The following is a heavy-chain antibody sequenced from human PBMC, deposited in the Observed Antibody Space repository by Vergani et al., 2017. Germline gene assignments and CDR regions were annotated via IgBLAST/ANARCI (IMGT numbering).Heavy chain of an antibody. CDR2: IKSDGRT. V-gene: IGHV3-66*02. Sequence: VELLESGGGLAQPGGSLRVSCSASGFRVTTYYMSWVRQAPGKVLEWVSVIKSDGRTSYAESVRGRFTISRDTSRNAVYLQMNILRVEDTGVYYCTRSECSGTTCYGHYFDLWGHGILVTVSS. CDR3: TRSECSGTTCYGHYFDL. D-gene: IGHD2-15*01. CDR1: GFRVTTYY. J-gene: IGHJ4*01.